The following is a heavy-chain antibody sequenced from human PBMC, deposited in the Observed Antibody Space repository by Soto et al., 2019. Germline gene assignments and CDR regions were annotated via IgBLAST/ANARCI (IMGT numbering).Heavy chain of an antibody. CDR1: GDSINNNYW. V-gene: IGHV4-4*02. J-gene: IGHJ6*04. D-gene: IGHD2-8*01. CDR3: ARAVYCTPATCWDNFPYYNIDV. CDR2: IYHTGGR. Sequence: QVQLQQSGPGLVKPSGTLSLTCFVSGDSINNNYWWRWVRQAPEKGLWWIGEIYHTGGRSYLPSLRGRITSSVATSKNPVSLTRTSVTATDTAVYYCARAVYCTPATCWDNFPYYNIDVWAKGTAVTVSS.